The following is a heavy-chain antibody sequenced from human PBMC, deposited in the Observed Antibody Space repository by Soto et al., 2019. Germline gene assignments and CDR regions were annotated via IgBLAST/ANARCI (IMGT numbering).Heavy chain of an antibody. CDR2: ISYDGSNK. D-gene: IGHD6-13*01. V-gene: IGHV3-30-3*01. Sequence: PGGSLRLSCSASGFTFSSYAMHWVRQAPGKGLEWVAVISYDGSNKHYADSVKGRFTISRDNSKNTLYLQMNSLRAEDTAVYYCAREGEMGTYSSSWYGRGMDAWGQGTTVTVSS. CDR3: AREGEMGTYSSSWYGRGMDA. J-gene: IGHJ6*02. CDR1: GFTFSSYA.